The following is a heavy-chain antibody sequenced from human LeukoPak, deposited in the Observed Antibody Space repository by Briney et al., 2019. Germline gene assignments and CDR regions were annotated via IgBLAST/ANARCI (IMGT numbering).Heavy chain of an antibody. Sequence: PGGSLRLSCAASGFTFNNYGMHWDRQAPGKGLEWVAFIRYDGSNKYYADSVGGRFTISRDNSKNTLYLQMSSLRAEDTAVYYCAKGFWNWFDPWGQGTLVTVSS. CDR1: GFTFNNYG. V-gene: IGHV3-30*02. CDR3: AKGFWNWFDP. J-gene: IGHJ5*02. CDR2: IRYDGSNK. D-gene: IGHD3-3*01.